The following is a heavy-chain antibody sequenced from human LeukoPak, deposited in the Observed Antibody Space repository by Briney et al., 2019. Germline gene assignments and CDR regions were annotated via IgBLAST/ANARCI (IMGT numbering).Heavy chain of an antibody. CDR2: MNPNSGNT. D-gene: IGHD3-3*01. J-gene: IGHJ4*02. Sequence: ASVKVSCKASGYIFTSYDINWVRQATGQGLEWIGWMNPNSGNTGYAQKFQGRVTMTRNNSISTAYMELSSLRSEDTAVYYCARRRSGPHPPDYWGQGTRVTVSS. CDR1: GYIFTSYD. V-gene: IGHV1-8*01. CDR3: ARRRSGPHPPDY.